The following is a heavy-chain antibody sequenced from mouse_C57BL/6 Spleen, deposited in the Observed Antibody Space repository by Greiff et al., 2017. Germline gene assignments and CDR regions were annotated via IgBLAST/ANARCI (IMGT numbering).Heavy chain of an antibody. D-gene: IGHD1-1*01. CDR2: IDPANGNT. Sequence: VQLQQSVAELVRPGASVKLSCTASGFNIKNTYMHWVKQRPEQGLEWIGRIDPANGNTKYAPKFQGKATITADTSSNTAYLQLSSLTSEDTAIYYWASPYYGSSYNAMDYWGQGTSVTVSS. J-gene: IGHJ4*01. V-gene: IGHV14-3*01. CDR1: GFNIKNTY. CDR3: ASPYYGSSYNAMDY.